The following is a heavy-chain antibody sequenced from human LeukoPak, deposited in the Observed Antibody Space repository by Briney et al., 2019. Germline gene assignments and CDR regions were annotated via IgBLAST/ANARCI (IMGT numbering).Heavy chain of an antibody. CDR1: GFTFSDYY. Sequence: GGSLRLSCAASGFTFSDYYMSWIRQAPGKGLEWVSYISSSSSYTYYADSVKGRFTISRDNSKNTLYLQMNSLRAEDTAVYYCAKTVGATRWGNFDDWGQGTLVTVSS. D-gene: IGHD1-26*01. CDR3: AKTVGATRWGNFDD. CDR2: ISSSSSYT. J-gene: IGHJ4*02. V-gene: IGHV3-11*03.